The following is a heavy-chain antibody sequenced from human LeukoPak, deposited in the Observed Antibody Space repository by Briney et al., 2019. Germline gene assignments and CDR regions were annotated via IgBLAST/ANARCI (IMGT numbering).Heavy chain of an antibody. CDR2: IYYSGST. V-gene: IGHV4-39*07. CDR3: ATYRVGDDAFDI. J-gene: IGHJ3*02. CDR1: GGSISSSSYY. D-gene: IGHD1-26*01. Sequence: SETLSLTCTVSGGSISSSSYYWGWIRQPPGKGLEWIGSIYYSGSTYYNPSLKSRVTISVDRSKNQLSLKLSSVTAADTAVYYCATYRVGDDAFDICGQGTMVTVSS.